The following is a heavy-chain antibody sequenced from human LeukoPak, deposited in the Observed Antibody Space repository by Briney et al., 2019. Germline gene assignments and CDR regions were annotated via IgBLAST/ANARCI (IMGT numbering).Heavy chain of an antibody. J-gene: IGHJ4*02. D-gene: IGHD3-10*01. CDR3: AKAPGGVLLRFGEFIDY. Sequence: GRSLRLSCAASGFTFSSYGMHGVRQAPGKGLEWVAVISYDGSDKYYADSVKGRFTISRDNSKNTLYLQMNSLRAEDTAVYYCAKAPGGVLLRFGEFIDYWGQGTLVTVSS. CDR2: ISYDGSDK. V-gene: IGHV3-30*18. CDR1: GFTFSSYG.